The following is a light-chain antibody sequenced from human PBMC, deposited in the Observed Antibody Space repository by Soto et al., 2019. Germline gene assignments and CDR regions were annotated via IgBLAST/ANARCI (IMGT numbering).Light chain of an antibody. CDR2: AAS. Sequence: DIQMTQSPSSQSASVGDRVTITCRASQSINSYLNWYQQKPGKAPKLLIYAASSLQSGVPSRFSGSGSETDFTLTITSLQPGDFATYYCQHSFSTPRTFGQGTRVDI. CDR3: QHSFSTPRT. CDR1: QSINSY. V-gene: IGKV1-39*01. J-gene: IGKJ1*01.